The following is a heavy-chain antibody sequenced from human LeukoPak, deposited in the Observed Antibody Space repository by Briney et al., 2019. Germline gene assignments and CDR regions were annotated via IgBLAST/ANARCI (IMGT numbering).Heavy chain of an antibody. D-gene: IGHD5-12*01. V-gene: IGHV4-39*01. CDR1: AGSISSTSHH. J-gene: IGHJ4*02. CDR2: IYYGRTT. CDR3: VRHDGRGGATMGALDS. Sequence: SETLSLTCTVSAGSISSTSHHWGWIRQSPGKGLEWIGSIYYGRTTYYNPSLNSRVTISVVTSNNQFSLQLNPVTAADTAVYYCVRHDGRGGATMGALDSWGQGSLVTVSS.